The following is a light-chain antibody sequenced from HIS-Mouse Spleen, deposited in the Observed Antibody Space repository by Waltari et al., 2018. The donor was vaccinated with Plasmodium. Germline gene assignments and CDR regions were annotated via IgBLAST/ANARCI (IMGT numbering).Light chain of an antibody. CDR2: GAS. CDR1: HSVSSN. CDR3: QQYNNWSFT. V-gene: IGKV3-15*01. J-gene: IGKJ3*01. Sequence: EIVMTQSPATLSVSPGERATLSGRASHSVSSNLAWYQQKPGQAPRLLIYGASTRATGIPARFSGSGSGTEFTLTISSLQSEDFAVYYCQQYNNWSFTFGPGTKVDIK.